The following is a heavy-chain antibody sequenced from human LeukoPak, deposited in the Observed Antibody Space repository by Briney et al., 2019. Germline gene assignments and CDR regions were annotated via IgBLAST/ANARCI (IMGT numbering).Heavy chain of an antibody. D-gene: IGHD1-26*01. Sequence: GGSLRLSRAASRFTLRSYAMTWVRQAPGKGLDWVSAISSSGGDADYADSVEGRFTISRDNSKNTLSLQMNSLRPEDPAVYYCAKVLSGTYGTKVDYWGQGTLVTVSS. J-gene: IGHJ4*02. CDR1: RFTLRSYA. CDR3: AKVLSGTYGTKVDY. CDR2: ISSSGGDA. V-gene: IGHV3-23*01.